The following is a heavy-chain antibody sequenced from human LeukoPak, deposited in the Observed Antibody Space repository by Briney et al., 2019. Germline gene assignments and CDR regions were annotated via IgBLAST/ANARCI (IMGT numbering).Heavy chain of an antibody. V-gene: IGHV3-23*01. CDR3: AKEKKRLTVVPAATFPAFDI. J-gene: IGHJ3*02. CDR2: ISGSGGST. CDR1: GFTFSSYG. Sequence: GGSLRLSCAASGFTFSSYGMSWVRQAPGRGLEWVSAISGSGGSTYYADSVKGRFTISRDNSKNTLYLQMNSLRAEDTAVYYCAKEKKRLTVVPAATFPAFDIWGQGTMVTVSS. D-gene: IGHD2-2*01.